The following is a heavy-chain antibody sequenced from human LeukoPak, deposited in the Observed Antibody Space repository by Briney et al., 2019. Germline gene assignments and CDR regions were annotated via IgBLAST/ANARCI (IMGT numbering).Heavy chain of an antibody. Sequence: GGSLRLSCAASGFTFSSYWMSWVRQAPGKGLEWVANIQQDGSEKYYVDSVKGRFTISRDNAKNSLYLHMNSLRAEDTAIYYCARYYYGSGSYYAKYCFDYWGQGTLVTVSS. D-gene: IGHD3-10*01. V-gene: IGHV3-7*01. J-gene: IGHJ4*02. CDR1: GFTFSSYW. CDR3: ARYYYGSGSYYAKYCFDY. CDR2: IQQDGSEK.